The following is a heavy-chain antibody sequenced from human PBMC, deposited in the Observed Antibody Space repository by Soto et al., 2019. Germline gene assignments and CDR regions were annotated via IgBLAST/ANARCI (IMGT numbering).Heavy chain of an antibody. CDR2: INPSGGST. Sequence: ASVKVSCKASGYTFTSYYMHWVRQAPGQGLEWMGIINPSGGSTSYAQKFQGRVTMTRDTSTSTVYMELSSLRSEDTAVYYCARDLPYDSWSGYYYHYYYGMDVWGQGTTVTVSS. V-gene: IGHV1-46*01. J-gene: IGHJ6*02. CDR3: ARDLPYDSWSGYYYHYYYGMDV. D-gene: IGHD3-3*01. CDR1: GYTFTSYY.